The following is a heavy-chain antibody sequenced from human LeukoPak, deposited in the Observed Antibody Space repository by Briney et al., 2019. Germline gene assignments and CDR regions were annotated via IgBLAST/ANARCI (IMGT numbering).Heavy chain of an antibody. Sequence: SETLSLTCTVSGGSISSYYWSWIRQPPGKGLEWIGYIYYSGSTNYNPSLKSRVTISVDTSKNQFSLKLSSVTAADTAVYYCARESMVYGDYVGGWFDPWGQGALVTVSS. D-gene: IGHD4-17*01. CDR2: IYYSGST. CDR1: GGSISSYY. CDR3: ARESMVYGDYVGGWFDP. J-gene: IGHJ5*02. V-gene: IGHV4-59*01.